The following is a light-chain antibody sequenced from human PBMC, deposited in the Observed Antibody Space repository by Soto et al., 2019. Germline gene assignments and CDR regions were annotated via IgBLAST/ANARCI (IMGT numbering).Light chain of an antibody. V-gene: IGLV2-14*01. Sequence: QLVLTQPASVSGSPGQSITISCTGTSSDVGGYNYVSWYQQHPGKAPKLMIYDVSNRPSGVSNRFSGSKSGNTASLTISGLQAEDEADYYCSSYTSSSTLLYVFGTGTKLTV. CDR1: SSDVGGYNY. CDR2: DVS. CDR3: SSYTSSSTLLYV. J-gene: IGLJ1*01.